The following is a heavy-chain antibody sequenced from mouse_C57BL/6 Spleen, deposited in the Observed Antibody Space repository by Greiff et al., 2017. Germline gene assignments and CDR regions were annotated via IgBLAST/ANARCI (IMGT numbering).Heavy chain of an antibody. Sequence: VQLQQPGAELVRPGSSVKLSCKASGYTFTSYWMHWVKQRPIQGLEWIGNIDPSDSETHYNQKFKDKATLIVDKSSSTAYMQLSSLTSEDSAVYYWARSRHYSGAMDYWGQGTSVTVSS. CDR3: ARSRHYSGAMDY. CDR1: GYTFTSYW. D-gene: IGHD1-1*02. J-gene: IGHJ4*01. CDR2: IDPSDSET. V-gene: IGHV1-52*01.